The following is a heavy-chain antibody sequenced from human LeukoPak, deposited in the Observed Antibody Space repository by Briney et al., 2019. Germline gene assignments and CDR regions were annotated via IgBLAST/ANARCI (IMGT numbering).Heavy chain of an antibody. CDR3: ARERGSSWYRGYYYYMDV. CDR1: GGSFSGYY. Sequence: KPSETLSLTCAVYGGSFSGYYWSWIRQPPGKGLEWIGEINHSGSTNYNPSLKSRVTISVDTPKNQFSLKLSSVTAADTAVYYCARERGSSWYRGYYYYMDVWGKGTTVTVSS. V-gene: IGHV4-34*01. D-gene: IGHD6-13*01. CDR2: INHSGST. J-gene: IGHJ6*03.